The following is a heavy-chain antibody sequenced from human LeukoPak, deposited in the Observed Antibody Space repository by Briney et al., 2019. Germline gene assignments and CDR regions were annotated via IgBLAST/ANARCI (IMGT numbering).Heavy chain of an antibody. J-gene: IGHJ1*01. CDR3: ARVSVGGRWELLEYFQH. CDR2: ISYDGSNK. D-gene: IGHD1-26*01. V-gene: IGHV3-30-3*01. CDR1: GFTFSSYA. Sequence: GGSLRLSCAASGFTFSSYAMHWVRQAPGKGLEWVAVISYDGSNKYYADSVKGRFTISRDNSKNTLYLQMNSLRAEDTAVYYCARVSVGGRWELLEYFQHWGQGTLVTVSS.